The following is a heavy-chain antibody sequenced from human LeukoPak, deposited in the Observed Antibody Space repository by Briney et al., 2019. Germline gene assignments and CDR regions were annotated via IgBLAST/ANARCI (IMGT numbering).Heavy chain of an antibody. CDR3: ARQTGTTYPAFDI. J-gene: IGHJ3*02. Sequence: SETLSLTCTVSGGSISSSSYYWGWIRQPPGKGLEWIGSIYYSGSTYYNPSLKSRVTISVDTSKNQFSLKLSSVTAADTAVYYCARQTGTTYPAFDIWGQGTVVTVSS. D-gene: IGHD1-7*01. CDR1: GGSISSSSYY. V-gene: IGHV4-39*01. CDR2: IYYSGST.